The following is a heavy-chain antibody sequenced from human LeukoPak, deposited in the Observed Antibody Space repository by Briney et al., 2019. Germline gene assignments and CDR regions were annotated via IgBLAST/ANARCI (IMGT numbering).Heavy chain of an antibody. V-gene: IGHV1-8*03. CDR2: MNPNSGNT. CDR1: GYTFTSYD. CDR3: ARGRYYDILTGYFGHDAFDI. D-gene: IGHD3-9*01. J-gene: IGHJ3*02. Sequence: ASVKVSCKASGYTFTSYDINWVRQATGQGLEWMGWMNPNSGNTGYAQKFQGRVTITRNTSISTAYMELSSLRSEDTAVYYCARGRYYDILTGYFGHDAFDIWGQGTMVTVSS.